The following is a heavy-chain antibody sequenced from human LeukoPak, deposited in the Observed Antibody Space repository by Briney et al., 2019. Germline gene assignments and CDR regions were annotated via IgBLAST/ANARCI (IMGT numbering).Heavy chain of an antibody. CDR3: ARGDCSGGSCYLFDY. CDR2: IYYSGSN. CDR1: GGSISSSSHY. V-gene: IGHV4-39*01. J-gene: IGHJ4*02. D-gene: IGHD2-15*01. Sequence: PSETLSLTCTVSGGSISSSSHYGGWIPQPPGKGLEWIGSIYYSGSNYYNPSLKSRVTISVDTSKNQFSLKLSSVTAADTAVYYCARGDCSGGSCYLFDYWGQGALVTVSS.